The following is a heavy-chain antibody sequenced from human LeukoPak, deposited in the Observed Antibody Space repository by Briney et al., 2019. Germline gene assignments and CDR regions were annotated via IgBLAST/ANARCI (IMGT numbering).Heavy chain of an antibody. CDR3: ARVHFFVVAPYYYYMDV. Sequence: PLETLSLTCAVYGGSFSGYYWSWIRQPPGKGLEWIGEINHSGSTNYNPSLKSRVTISVDTSKNQFSLKLSSVTAADTAVYYCARVHFFVVAPYYYYMDVWGKGTTVTVSS. D-gene: IGHD3-3*01. V-gene: IGHV4-34*01. CDR2: INHSGST. CDR1: GGSFSGYY. J-gene: IGHJ6*03.